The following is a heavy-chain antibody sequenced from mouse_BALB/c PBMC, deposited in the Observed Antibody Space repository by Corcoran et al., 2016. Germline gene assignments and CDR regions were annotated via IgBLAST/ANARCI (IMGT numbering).Heavy chain of an antibody. Sequence: DVQLQESGLGLVKPSQSLSLTCSVTGYSITSGYYWNWIRQFPGNKLEWMGYISYDGSNNYNPSLKNRISITRDTSKNQFFLKLNSVTTEDTATYYCAETARATSWFAYWGQGTLVTVSA. V-gene: IGHV3-6*02. D-gene: IGHD3-2*01. CDR2: ISYDGSN. CDR1: GYSITSGYY. J-gene: IGHJ3*01. CDR3: AETARATSWFAY.